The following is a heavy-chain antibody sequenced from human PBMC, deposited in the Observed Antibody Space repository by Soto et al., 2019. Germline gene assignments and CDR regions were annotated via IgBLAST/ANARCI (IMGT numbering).Heavy chain of an antibody. Sequence: ASVKVSCKASGYTFTSYGISWVRQAPGQGLEWMGWISAYNGNTNYTQKLQGRVTMTTDTSTSTAYMELRSMRSDDTAVYYCARINVWGGRRMFYYYYGLDLWGQGTTVTVSS. V-gene: IGHV1-18*01. J-gene: IGHJ6*02. D-gene: IGHD2-8*01. CDR3: ARINVWGGRRMFYYYYGLDL. CDR1: GYTFTSYG. CDR2: ISAYNGNT.